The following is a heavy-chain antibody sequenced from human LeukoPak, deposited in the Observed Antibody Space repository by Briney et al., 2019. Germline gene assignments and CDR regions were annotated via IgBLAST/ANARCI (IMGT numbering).Heavy chain of an antibody. CDR2: IDNDGTNT. Sequence: GGSLRLSCAASEFTFSSHWMHWVRQVPGKGLVYIAYIDNDGTNTNYADSVKGRFTISRDNAKNTLYLQMNSLRVEDTAVYYCVRDRPHNCFDPWGQGTLVTVSS. V-gene: IGHV3-74*01. CDR1: EFTFSSHW. CDR3: VRDRPHNCFDP. D-gene: IGHD6-6*01. J-gene: IGHJ5*02.